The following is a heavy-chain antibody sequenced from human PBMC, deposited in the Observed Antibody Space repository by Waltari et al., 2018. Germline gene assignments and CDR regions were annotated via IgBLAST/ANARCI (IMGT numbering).Heavy chain of an antibody. J-gene: IGHJ4*02. CDR1: GNTFTNYA. CDR3: ARGDSGSWYYYPGDY. V-gene: IGHV1-3*01. Sequence: QVQLVQSGAEVKKPGASVKVSYKASGNTFTNYAMHWVRQAPGQRPEWMGRINAGNGNTKYSQKFQDRGTITRDTSASTAYMELSSLRSEDTAVYYCARGDSGSWYYYPGDYWGQGTLVTVSS. D-gene: IGHD6-13*01. CDR2: INAGNGNT.